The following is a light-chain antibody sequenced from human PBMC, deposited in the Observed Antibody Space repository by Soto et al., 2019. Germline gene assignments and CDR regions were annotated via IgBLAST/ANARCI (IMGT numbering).Light chain of an antibody. CDR2: DVS. V-gene: IGLV2-14*01. J-gene: IGLJ1*01. Sequence: QSALTQPASVSGSTGQSITSSCTRTSSDVGGYNYVSWYQQHPGKAPKLMIYDVSNRPSGVSNRFSGSKSGNTASLTISGLQAEDEADYYCSSYTSSSTLVFGTGTKLTVL. CDR1: SSDVGGYNY. CDR3: SSYTSSSTLV.